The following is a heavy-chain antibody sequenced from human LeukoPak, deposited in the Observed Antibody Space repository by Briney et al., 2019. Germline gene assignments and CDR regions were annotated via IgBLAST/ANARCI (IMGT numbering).Heavy chain of an antibody. CDR3: AKDHKYRIAAAGRGWYFDY. D-gene: IGHD6-13*01. J-gene: IGHJ4*02. CDR2: IRYDGSNK. CDR1: GFTFSSYC. V-gene: IGHV3-30*02. Sequence: PGGSLRLSCAASGFTFSSYCMNWVRQAPGKGLEWVAFIRYDGSNKYYADSVKGRFTISRDNSKNTLYLQMNSLRAEDTAVYYCAKDHKYRIAAAGRGWYFDYWGQGTLVTVSS.